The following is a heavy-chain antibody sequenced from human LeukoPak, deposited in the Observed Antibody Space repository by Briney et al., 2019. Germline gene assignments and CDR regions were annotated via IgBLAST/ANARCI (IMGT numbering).Heavy chain of an antibody. CDR1: GYTFTSYY. Sequence: ASVKVSCKASGYTFTSYYMHWVRQAPGQGLEWMGIINPSGGNTSYAQKFQGRVTMTRDTSTSTVYMELSSLRSEDTAVYYCARQVHRITMSMDVWGQGTTVTVSS. D-gene: IGHD3-10*02. J-gene: IGHJ6*02. CDR3: ARQVHRITMSMDV. V-gene: IGHV1-46*01. CDR2: INPSGGNT.